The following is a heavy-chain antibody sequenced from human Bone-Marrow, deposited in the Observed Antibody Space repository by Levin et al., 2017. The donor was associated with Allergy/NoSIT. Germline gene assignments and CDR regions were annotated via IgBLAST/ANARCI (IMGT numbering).Heavy chain of an antibody. V-gene: IGHV3-21*01. J-gene: IGHJ4*02. CDR3: ARDPGIAVAGQIDY. CDR2: ISSSSSYI. CDR1: GFTFSSYS. D-gene: IGHD6-19*01. Sequence: SCAASGFTFSSYSMNWVRQAPGKGLEWVSSISSSSSYIYYADSVKGRFTISRDNAKNSLYLQMNSLRAEDTAVYYCARDPGIAVAGQIDYWGQGTLVTVSS.